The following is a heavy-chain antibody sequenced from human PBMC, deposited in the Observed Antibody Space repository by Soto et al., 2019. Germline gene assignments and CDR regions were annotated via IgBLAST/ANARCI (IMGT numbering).Heavy chain of an antibody. CDR1: GFTFSSYG. CDR3: AKGPELRFAVRYYYGSPYYGMDV. CDR2: ISYDGSNK. J-gene: IGHJ6*02. V-gene: IGHV3-30*18. D-gene: IGHD3-10*01. Sequence: PGGSLRLSCAASGFTFSSYGMHWVRQAPGKGLEWVAVISYDGSNKYYADSVKGRFTISRDNSKNTLYLQMNSLRAEDTAVYYCAKGPELRFAVRYYYGSPYYGMDVWGQGTTVTVSS.